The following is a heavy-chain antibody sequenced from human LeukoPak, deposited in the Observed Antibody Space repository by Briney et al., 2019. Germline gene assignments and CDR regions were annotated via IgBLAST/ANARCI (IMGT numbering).Heavy chain of an antibody. V-gene: IGHV3-9*01. CDR3: ARSPGSSGY. Sequence: GGSLRLSCAASGFTFDDYAMHWVRQAPGKGLEWVSGISWNSGSIGYADSVKGRFTISRDNAKNSLYLQMNSLRAEDTAVYYCARSPGSSGYWGQGTLVTVSS. D-gene: IGHD6-19*01. CDR1: GFTFDDYA. J-gene: IGHJ4*02. CDR2: ISWNSGSI.